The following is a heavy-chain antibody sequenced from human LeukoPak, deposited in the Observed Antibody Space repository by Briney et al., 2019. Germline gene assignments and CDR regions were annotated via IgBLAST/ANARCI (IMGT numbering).Heavy chain of an antibody. CDR3: ARGDNGGNSDY. D-gene: IGHD4-23*01. CDR1: GYTFTTYV. V-gene: IGHV1-18*01. J-gene: IGHJ4*02. Sequence: ASVKVSYNASGYTFTTYVITCVRQAPGQGLEWMGWISGYNGNTIYAQKLQGRVTMTTDTSTSTAYMGLRSLRSDDTAVYYFARGDNGGNSDYGGQGTLVTVSS. CDR2: ISGYNGNT.